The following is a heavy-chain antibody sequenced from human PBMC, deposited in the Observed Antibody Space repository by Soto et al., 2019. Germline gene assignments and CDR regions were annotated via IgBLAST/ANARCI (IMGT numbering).Heavy chain of an antibody. J-gene: IGHJ3*02. D-gene: IGHD2-2*01. CDR1: GYTFNSYD. Sequence: VKVSCKASGYTFNSYDITWARQATGQGLEWMGWMNPNSGNTGYAQKFQGRVTMTRNTSISTAYMELSSLRSEDTAVYYCARNLWGCSSTSCYHDAFDIWGQGTMVTVSS. CDR3: ARNLWGCSSTSCYHDAFDI. V-gene: IGHV1-8*01. CDR2: MNPNSGNT.